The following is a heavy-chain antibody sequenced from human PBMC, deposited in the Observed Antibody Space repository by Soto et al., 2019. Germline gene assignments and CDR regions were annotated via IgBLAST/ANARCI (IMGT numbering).Heavy chain of an antibody. CDR1: GDSINSPSNY. J-gene: IGHJ5*02. CDR2: IDYSGGI. Sequence: SETLSLTCSVSGDSINSPSNYWAWIRQPPGKGLEWIASIDYSGGIYYNPSLQSRVSVFVDTSTGHLSLKMNSVTAADTAMYYCARHVPCAGCYEGWFDPWGQGTLVTVSS. CDR3: ARHVPCAGCYEGWFDP. D-gene: IGHD2-2*01. V-gene: IGHV4-39*01.